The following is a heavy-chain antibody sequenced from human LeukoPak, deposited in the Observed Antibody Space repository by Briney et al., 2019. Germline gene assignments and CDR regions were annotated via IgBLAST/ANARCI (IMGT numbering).Heavy chain of an antibody. CDR1: GGSISSSSYY. CDR2: IYYSGST. D-gene: IGHD4-17*01. Sequence: SETLSLTCTVSGGSISSSSYYWGWIRQPPGKGLEWIGSIYYSGSTYYNPSLRSRVTISVDTSKNQFSLKLNSVTAADTAVYYCARFDYGDTHFDYWGQGTLVTVSS. CDR3: ARFDYGDTHFDY. V-gene: IGHV4-39*07. J-gene: IGHJ4*02.